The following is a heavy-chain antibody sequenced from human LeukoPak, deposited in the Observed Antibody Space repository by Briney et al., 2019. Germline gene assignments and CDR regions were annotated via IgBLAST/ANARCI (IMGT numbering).Heavy chain of an antibody. CDR3: ARHPEPGYSSSTRCHESYFDY. Sequence: PGGSLSLSCAASGFTLSSCAMSWVRQAPGKGLEWVSAISGSGGRPYYADSVKGRFTISRDNSKNTLYLQMNSLRAEDTAVYYCARHPEPGYSSSTRCHESYFDYWGQGTLVTVSS. D-gene: IGHD2-2*01. CDR2: ISGSGGRP. CDR1: GFTLSSCA. J-gene: IGHJ4*02. V-gene: IGHV3-23*01.